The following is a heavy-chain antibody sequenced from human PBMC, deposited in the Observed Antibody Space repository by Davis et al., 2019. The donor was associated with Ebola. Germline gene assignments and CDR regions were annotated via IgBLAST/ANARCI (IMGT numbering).Heavy chain of an antibody. Sequence: SETLSLTCTVSGYSISSGYYWGWIRQPPGKGLEWIGSIYHSGSTYYNPSLKSRVTISVDTSRNQFSLKLSSVTAADTAVYYCARAQQGIWFGELLYREAYYFDYWGQGTLVTVSS. D-gene: IGHD3-10*01. CDR1: GYSISSGYY. V-gene: IGHV4-38-2*02. CDR3: ARAQQGIWFGELLYREAYYFDY. CDR2: IYHSGST. J-gene: IGHJ4*02.